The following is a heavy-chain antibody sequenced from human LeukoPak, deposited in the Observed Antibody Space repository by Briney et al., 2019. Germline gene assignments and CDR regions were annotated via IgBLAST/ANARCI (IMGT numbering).Heavy chain of an antibody. CDR1: GYTFTGYY. V-gene: IGHV1-2*02. CDR3: ARERSGANSYGYWEY. D-gene: IGHD5-18*01. Sequence: ASVKVSCKAPGYTFTGYYMHWVRQAPGQGLEWMGWINPNSGGTNYAQKFQGRVTMTRDTSISTAYMEVSSLRSDDTAVYYCARERSGANSYGYWEYWGQGTLVTVSS. CDR2: INPNSGGT. J-gene: IGHJ4*02.